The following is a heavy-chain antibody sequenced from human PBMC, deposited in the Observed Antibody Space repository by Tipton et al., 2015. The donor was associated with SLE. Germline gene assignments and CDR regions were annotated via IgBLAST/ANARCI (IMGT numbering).Heavy chain of an antibody. CDR3: ARLPDYFDH. Sequence: TLSLTCTVSGGSISSHYWSWVRQPPGKGLEWIGYVSYSGSTNYNPSLQSRVTISVDTSKNQFSLKLRSVTAADTAVYYCARLPDYFDHWGQGALVTVSP. CDR1: GGSISSHY. V-gene: IGHV4-59*11. J-gene: IGHJ4*02. CDR2: VSYSGST.